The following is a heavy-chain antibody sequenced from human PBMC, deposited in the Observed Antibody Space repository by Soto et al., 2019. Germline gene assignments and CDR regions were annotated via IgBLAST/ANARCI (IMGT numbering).Heavy chain of an antibody. Sequence: EVQLVESGGGLVQPGGSLRLSCAASGFTFSDFYFHWVRRAPGKGLVWVSYINPDGTKIRYADSVRGRFTISRDTSKSALYLQINSLRAEDTGTCYWVRYVAGPIRVAFWGWGSLVNVSS. CDR2: INPDGTKI. V-gene: IGHV3-74*01. D-gene: IGHD3-10*02. J-gene: IGHJ4*02. CDR3: VRYVAGPIRVAF. CDR1: GFTFSDFY.